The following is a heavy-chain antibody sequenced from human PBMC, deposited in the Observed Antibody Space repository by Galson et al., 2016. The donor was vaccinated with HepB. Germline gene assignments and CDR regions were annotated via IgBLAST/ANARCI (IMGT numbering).Heavy chain of an antibody. Sequence: SLRLSCAASGFTFSRYGMHWVRQAPGKGLEWVTFISYDGSNKYYADSVKGRFTISRDNSKNTLYLQMNSLRAEDTAVYYCARDRVGWLRFGYFQHWGQGTLVTVSS. CDR1: GFTFSRYG. V-gene: IGHV3-30*03. D-gene: IGHD5-12*01. CDR2: ISYDGSNK. CDR3: ARDRVGWLRFGYFQH. J-gene: IGHJ1*01.